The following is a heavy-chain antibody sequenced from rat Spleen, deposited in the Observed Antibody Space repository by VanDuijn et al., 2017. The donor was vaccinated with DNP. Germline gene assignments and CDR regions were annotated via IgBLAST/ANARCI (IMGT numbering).Heavy chain of an antibody. CDR3: ASHPLDA. V-gene: IGHV5-31*01. Sequence: EVQLVESGGDLMQPGRSLKVSCVVSGFTFNNYWMTWIRQVPGKGLEWVASITTSGDSTSSPDSVKGRFTISRDNAKGSLYLQMNSLKSEDTATYYCASHPLDAWGQGTSVTVSS. J-gene: IGHJ4*01. CDR2: ITTSGDST. D-gene: IGHD3-1*01. CDR1: GFTFNNYW.